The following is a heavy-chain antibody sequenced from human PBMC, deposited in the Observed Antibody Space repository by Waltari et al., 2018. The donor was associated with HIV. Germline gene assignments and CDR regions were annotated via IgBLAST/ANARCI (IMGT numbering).Heavy chain of an antibody. Sequence: QVQLVESGGGVVQPGTSLTLSCAVSGFTFSNFAIHWVRQSPGKGLGWFVVFWSDGAEISYADSVKGRFTISKDSSQKTLYLHLTSLRAEDTALYYCARGYSSSRWIPLYHWGRGTLVTVSS. CDR3: ARGYSSSRWIPLYH. CDR1: GFTFSNFA. CDR2: FWSDGAEI. D-gene: IGHD6-6*01. J-gene: IGHJ4*02. V-gene: IGHV3-33*01.